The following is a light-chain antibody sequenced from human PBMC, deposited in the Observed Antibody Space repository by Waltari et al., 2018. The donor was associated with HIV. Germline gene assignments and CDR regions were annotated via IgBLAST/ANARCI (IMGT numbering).Light chain of an antibody. J-gene: IGKJ3*01. CDR1: QSDLKSANDKNY. CDR2: GAS. V-gene: IGKV4-1*01. Sequence: DIVMTQSPDSLAVSLAEGATINCKSSQSDLKSANDKNYLDWYQQKPGQAPKLLIYGASYRKSGIPDRSGGSGSGTDFYLTIRCLNAGDEAVYYCQQYYTTPLVNLGPGTRVD. CDR3: QQYYTTPLVN.